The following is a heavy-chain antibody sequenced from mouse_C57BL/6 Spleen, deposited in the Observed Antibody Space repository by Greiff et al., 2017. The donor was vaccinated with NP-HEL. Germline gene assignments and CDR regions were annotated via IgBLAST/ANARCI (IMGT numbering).Heavy chain of an antibody. D-gene: IGHD2-5*01. CDR1: GFSLTSYG. CDR3: ARNKAYYSNRYYFDY. V-gene: IGHV2-2*01. J-gene: IGHJ2*01. CDR2: IWSGGSA. Sequence: VQGVESGPGLVQPTQSLSITCTVSGFSLTSYGVHWVRQSPGKGLEWLGVIWSGGSADYNAAFISRLSISKDNSKSQVFFKMNSLQADDTAIYYCARNKAYYSNRYYFDYWGQGTTLTVSS.